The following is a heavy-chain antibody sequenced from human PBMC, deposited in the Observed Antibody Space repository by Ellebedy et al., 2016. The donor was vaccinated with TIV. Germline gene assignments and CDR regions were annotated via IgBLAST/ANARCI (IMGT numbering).Heavy chain of an antibody. CDR2: IYSGGST. J-gene: IGHJ4*02. Sequence: PGGSLRLSCAASGFTVSSNYMSWVRQAPGKGLEWVSVIYSGGSTYYADSVKGRFTISRDNSKNTLYLQMNSLRAEDTAVYYCARVAPLAVAGEYFDYWGQGTLVTVSS. CDR3: ARVAPLAVAGEYFDY. CDR1: GFTVSSNY. D-gene: IGHD6-19*01. V-gene: IGHV3-66*01.